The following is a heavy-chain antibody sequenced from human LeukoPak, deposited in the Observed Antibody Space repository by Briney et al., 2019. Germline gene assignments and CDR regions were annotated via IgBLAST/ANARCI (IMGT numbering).Heavy chain of an antibody. CDR3: ARGFDSKSTYFDY. Sequence: SEALSLTCTVSGGSITNYYWNWIRQPPGKGLEWIGYIYYSGSTNYNPSLKSRVTISVDTSKNQFSLRLTSVSAADTAVYYCARGFDSKSTYFDYWGQGTLLTVSS. V-gene: IGHV4-59*01. CDR1: GGSITNYY. J-gene: IGHJ4*02. D-gene: IGHD2-15*01. CDR2: IYYSGST.